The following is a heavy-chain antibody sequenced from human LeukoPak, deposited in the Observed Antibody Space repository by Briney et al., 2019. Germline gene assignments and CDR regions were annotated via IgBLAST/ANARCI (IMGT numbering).Heavy chain of an antibody. V-gene: IGHV3-23*01. D-gene: IGHD6-13*01. CDR2: ISGIGGST. CDR1: GFTFRNYA. Sequence: GGSLRLSCAASGFTFRNYAMSWVRQAPGKGLEWLSAISGIGGSTYYAESVTGRFTISRDNSNNTLDLQMNSLRADDTAVYYCTKAARIAGPSYYYYGMDVWGKGTTVTVST. J-gene: IGHJ6*04. CDR3: TKAARIAGPSYYYYGMDV.